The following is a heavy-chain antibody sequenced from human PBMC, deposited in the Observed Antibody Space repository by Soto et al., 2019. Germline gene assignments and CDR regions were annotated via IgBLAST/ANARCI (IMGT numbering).Heavy chain of an antibody. CDR2: IYYSGRT. V-gene: IGHV4-39*01. CDR1: GESISSSSYY. CDR3: ARQRTTVVSQAYFEN. J-gene: IGHJ4*02. D-gene: IGHD2-21*01. Sequence: PSETLSLTCIVSGESISSSSYYWGWIRQPPGKGLEWIGSIYYSGRTYYNPSFKSRVTISIDTSKNQFSLKLSSVTATDTAVYYCARQRTTVVSQAYFENWGQGALVTVSS.